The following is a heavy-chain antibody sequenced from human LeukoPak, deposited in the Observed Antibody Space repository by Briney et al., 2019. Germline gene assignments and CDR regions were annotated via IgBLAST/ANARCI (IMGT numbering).Heavy chain of an antibody. J-gene: IGHJ4*02. Sequence: PGGSLRLSCAASGFTFSSNAMNWVRQAPGKGLEWVAAIYGRGETTYYADLVKGRFTISRDNSKNTLYLQMNSLRAEDTAVYHCAKPAMIKVIINTYPKGLNYWGQGTLVTVSS. V-gene: IGHV3-23*01. CDR2: IYGRGETT. D-gene: IGHD3-10*01. CDR1: GFTFSSNA. CDR3: AKPAMIKVIINTYPKGLNY.